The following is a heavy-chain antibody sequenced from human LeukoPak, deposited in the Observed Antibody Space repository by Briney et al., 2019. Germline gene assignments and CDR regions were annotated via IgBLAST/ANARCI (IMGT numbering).Heavy chain of an antibody. D-gene: IGHD3-16*01. Sequence: GESLKISCRTSGYAFTTYWIGWVRQMPGKGLEWMGIIYPADSETKYGPSLQGQVTISADKSITTAYLQWSSLKASDTAMYYCARGGDYYGMDVWGQGTAVTVSS. V-gene: IGHV5-51*01. CDR3: ARGGDYYGMDV. CDR2: IYPADSET. J-gene: IGHJ6*02. CDR1: GYAFTTYW.